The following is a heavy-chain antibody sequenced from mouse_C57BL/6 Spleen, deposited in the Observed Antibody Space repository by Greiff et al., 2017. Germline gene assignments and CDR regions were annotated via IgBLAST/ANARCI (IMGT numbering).Heavy chain of an antibody. V-gene: IGHV2-5*01. J-gene: IGHJ4*01. CDR2: IWRGGST. CDR1: GFSLTSYG. D-gene: IGHD1-2*01. CDR3: AKNRGTTAPYAMDY. Sequence: VKLQESGPGLVQPSQSLSITCTVSGFSLTSYGVHWVRQSPGKGLEWLGVIWRGGSTDYNAAFMSRLSITKDNSKSQVFFKMNSLQADDTAIYYCAKNRGTTAPYAMDYWGQGTSVTVSS.